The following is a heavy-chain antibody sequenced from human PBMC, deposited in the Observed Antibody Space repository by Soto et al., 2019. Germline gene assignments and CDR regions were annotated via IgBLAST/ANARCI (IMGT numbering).Heavy chain of an antibody. CDR2: ISSNGGST. V-gene: IGHV3-64D*06. CDR3: VNLGYCSSTSCLPDGMDV. Sequence: GGSLRLSCSASGFTLSSYAMHWVRQAPGKGLEYVSAISSNGGSTYYADSVKGRFTISRDNSKNTLYLQMSSLRAEDTAVYYCVNLGYCSSTSCLPDGMDVWGQGTTVTVSS. J-gene: IGHJ6*02. D-gene: IGHD2-2*01. CDR1: GFTLSSYA.